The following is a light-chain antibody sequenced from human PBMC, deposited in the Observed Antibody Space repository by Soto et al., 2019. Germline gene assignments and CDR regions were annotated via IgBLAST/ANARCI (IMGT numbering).Light chain of an antibody. Sequence: EIVMTQSPATLSVSPGERATLSCRASQSVSSNLAWYQQKPGQAPRLLIYGASTRATGIPARFSGSGSGTDFTLTINSLEPEDFAVYYCQQRGNWPWTFGQGTKVDIK. CDR1: QSVSSN. CDR3: QQRGNWPWT. V-gene: IGKV3-15*01. J-gene: IGKJ1*01. CDR2: GAS.